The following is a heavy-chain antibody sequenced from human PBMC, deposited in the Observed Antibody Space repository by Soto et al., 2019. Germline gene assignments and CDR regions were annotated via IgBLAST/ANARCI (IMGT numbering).Heavy chain of an antibody. J-gene: IGHJ3*02. CDR3: VKDRHSSGYGGAFHI. D-gene: IGHD3-22*01. Sequence: EVQLVESGGGLVQPGRSLRLSCDASGFPFDDYAMHWVRQAPGKGLEWVSGIVWNSGTIAYEDSVKGRFIIFRDNADNSLSLRMNSLRAEDTALYHCVKDRHSSGYGGAFHIWGQGTMVTVSS. CDR2: IVWNSGTI. CDR1: GFPFDDYA. V-gene: IGHV3-9*01.